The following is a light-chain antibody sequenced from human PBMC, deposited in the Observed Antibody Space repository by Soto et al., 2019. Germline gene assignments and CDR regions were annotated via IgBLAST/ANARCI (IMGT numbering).Light chain of an antibody. CDR2: EVT. Sequence: QSALTQPPSASGSPGQSVTISCTGTSSDVGAYNYVSWYQQHPGKVPKLIIYEVTKRPSGVPDRFSASKSGNTASLTVSGLQAEDEADYYCSSHGGANNVYVFGTGTQLTVL. CDR1: SSDVGAYNY. CDR3: SSHGGANNVYV. J-gene: IGLJ1*01. V-gene: IGLV2-8*01.